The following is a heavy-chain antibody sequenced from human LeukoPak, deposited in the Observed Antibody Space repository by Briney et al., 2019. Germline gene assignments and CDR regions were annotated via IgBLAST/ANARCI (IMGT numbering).Heavy chain of an antibody. CDR2: INPNSGDA. D-gene: IGHD3-22*01. CDR1: GFPFNGYC. V-gene: IGHV1-2*02. CDR3: AREGDSSADAFDI. Sequence: ASVKVSCKASGFPFNGYCMHWVRQAPGQGLEWMGWINPNSGDANYAQKFRGRVTMTRDTSISTAYMELRRLRSDDTAVYHCAREGDSSADAFDIWGQGTMVTVSS. J-gene: IGHJ3*02.